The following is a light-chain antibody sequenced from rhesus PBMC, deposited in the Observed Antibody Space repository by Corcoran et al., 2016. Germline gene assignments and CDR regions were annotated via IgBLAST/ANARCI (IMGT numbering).Light chain of an antibody. V-gene: IGKV3-42*01. CDR3: QQDYSGPPLT. CDR2: GAS. Sequence: EIVMTQSPATLSLSPGERATLSCRASQSVSSSLAWYQQKPGQAPKLLISGASSRATGIPDRCSGGGSGTEVTLTISSLEPEDVGVYYCQQDYSGPPLTFGGGTKVELK. J-gene: IGKJ4*01. CDR1: QSVSSS.